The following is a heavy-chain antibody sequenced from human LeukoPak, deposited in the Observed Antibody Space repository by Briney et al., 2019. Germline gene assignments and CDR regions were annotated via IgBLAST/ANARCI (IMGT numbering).Heavy chain of an antibody. V-gene: IGHV4-59*01. CDR3: ARDPAVAGGLYYYGMDV. CDR2: IDYSGST. CDR1: GGSISSYY. J-gene: IGHJ6*02. D-gene: IGHD6-19*01. Sequence: KSSETLSLTCTVSGGSISSYYWSWIRQPPGTGLEWIGYIDYSGSTNYNPSLKSRVTISVDTSKNQFSLKLSSVTAADTAVYYCARDPAVAGGLYYYGMDVWGQGTTVTVSS.